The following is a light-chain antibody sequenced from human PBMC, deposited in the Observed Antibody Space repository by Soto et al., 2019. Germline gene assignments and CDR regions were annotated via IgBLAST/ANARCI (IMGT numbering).Light chain of an antibody. J-gene: IGLJ1*01. CDR2: EVT. Sequence: QSALTQPASVSGSPGQSIAISCTGTRSDVGAYNYVSWYQQHPGKAPKLMISEVTNRPSGVSDRFSGSKSGNTASLTISGLQAEDEADYYCSSYTSSSTLFGTGTKVTVL. CDR1: RSDVGAYNY. CDR3: SSYTSSSTL. V-gene: IGLV2-14*01.